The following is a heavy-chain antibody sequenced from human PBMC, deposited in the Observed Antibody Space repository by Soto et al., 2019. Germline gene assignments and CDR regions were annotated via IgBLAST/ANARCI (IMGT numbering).Heavy chain of an antibody. CDR2: ISYDGSNK. CDR1: GFTFSSYA. D-gene: IGHD3-22*01. V-gene: IGHV3-30-3*01. CDR3: ARDPLHYYDSSGYYTAPDY. Sequence: PGGSLRLSCAASGFTFSSYAMHWVRQAPGKGLEWVAVISYDGSNKYYADSVKGRFTISRDNSKNTLYLQMNSLRAEDTAVYYCARDPLHYYDSSGYYTAPDYWGQGTLVTVSS. J-gene: IGHJ4*02.